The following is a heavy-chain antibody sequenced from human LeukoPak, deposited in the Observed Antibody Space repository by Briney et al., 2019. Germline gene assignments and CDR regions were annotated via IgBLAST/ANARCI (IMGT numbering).Heavy chain of an antibody. V-gene: IGHV1-2*02. Sequence: ASVKVSCKASGYSFTAQYMHWLRQAPGQGLEWMGWINPNNGDTKYAQSFLGRVTMTTDTSTSTAYMELRSLRSDDTAVYYCARDPTEDFWSGFYSYFDFWGQGTLVTVSS. D-gene: IGHD3-3*01. CDR3: ARDPTEDFWSGFYSYFDF. J-gene: IGHJ4*02. CDR1: GYSFTAQY. CDR2: INPNNGDT.